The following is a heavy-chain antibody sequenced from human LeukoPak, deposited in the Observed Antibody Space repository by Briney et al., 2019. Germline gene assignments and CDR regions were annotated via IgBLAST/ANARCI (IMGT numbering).Heavy chain of an antibody. Sequence: SETLSLTCTVSDDSISSGRYYWGWLRQPPGKGLDWIGSVSYTGTTYYNPSLQSRVTISVDTSKNQFSLNLSSVTAADTAVYFCASDTNIARFFFWGQGTLVTVSS. J-gene: IGHJ4*02. CDR3: ASDTNIARFFF. CDR2: VSYTGTT. CDR1: DDSISSGRYY. V-gene: IGHV4-39*07. D-gene: IGHD2-8*01.